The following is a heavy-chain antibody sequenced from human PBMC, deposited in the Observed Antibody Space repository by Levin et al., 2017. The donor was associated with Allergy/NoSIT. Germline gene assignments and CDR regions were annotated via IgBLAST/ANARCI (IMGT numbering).Heavy chain of an antibody. V-gene: IGHV1-2*02. J-gene: IGHJ2*01. CDR1: GYTFTGYY. CDR2: INPNSGGT. Sequence: ASVKVSCKASGYTFTGYYMHWVRQAPGQGLEWMGWINPNSGGTNYAQKFQGRVTMTRDASISTAYMELSRLRSDDTAVYYCARVPSSERSGWGHWYFDLWGRGTLVTVSS. D-gene: IGHD6-19*01. CDR3: ARVPSSERSGWGHWYFDL.